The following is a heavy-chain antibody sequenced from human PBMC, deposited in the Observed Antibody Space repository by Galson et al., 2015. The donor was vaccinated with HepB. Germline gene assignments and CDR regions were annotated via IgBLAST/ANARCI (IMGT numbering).Heavy chain of an antibody. CDR3: ARAGDGDYGLLDF. CDR1: GFTFSDYF. V-gene: IGHV3-11*06. J-gene: IGHJ4*02. Sequence: SLRLSCAASGFTFSDYFMTWVRQAPGKGLEWVSYIGTSSTYTKYADSVKGRFTLSRDNAENSLYFQMNSLRVEDTAVYYCARAGDGDYGLLDFWGRGTLVTVSS. CDR2: IGTSSTYT. D-gene: IGHD4-17*01.